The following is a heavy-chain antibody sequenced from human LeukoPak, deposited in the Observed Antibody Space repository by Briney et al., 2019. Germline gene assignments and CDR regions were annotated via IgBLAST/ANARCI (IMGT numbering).Heavy chain of an antibody. Sequence: RTGGSLRLSCAASGFTFDDYGMSWVRQAPGKGLEWVSGINWNGGSTGYADSVKGRFTISRDNAKNSLYLQMNSLRVEDTALYYCARDMYCSSTSCHTVFDYWGQGTLVTVSS. D-gene: IGHD2-2*01. CDR1: GFTFDDYG. J-gene: IGHJ4*02. CDR3: ARDMYCSSTSCHTVFDY. V-gene: IGHV3-20*04. CDR2: INWNGGST.